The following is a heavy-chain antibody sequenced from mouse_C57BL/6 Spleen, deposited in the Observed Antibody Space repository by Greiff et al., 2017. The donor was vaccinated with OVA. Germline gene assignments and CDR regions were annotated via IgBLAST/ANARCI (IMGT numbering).Heavy chain of an antibody. CDR3: SRFLYDYYDLSWFAY. V-gene: IGHV1-72*01. D-gene: IGHD2-4*01. CDR2: IDPNSGGT. J-gene: IGHJ3*01. Sequence: VQLQQPGAELVKPGASVKLSCKASGYTFTSYWMHWVKQRPGRGLEWIGRIDPNSGGTKYNEKFKSKATLTVDKTSSKAYMQLSILTSEVSAVYNCSRFLYDYYDLSWFAYWGQGTLVTVSA. CDR1: GYTFTSYW.